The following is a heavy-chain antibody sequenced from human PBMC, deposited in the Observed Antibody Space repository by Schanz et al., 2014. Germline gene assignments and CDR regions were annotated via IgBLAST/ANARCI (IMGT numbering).Heavy chain of an antibody. D-gene: IGHD6-19*01. J-gene: IGHJ4*02. Sequence: QVQLQESGPGLVKPSETLSLTCTVSGGSISNYYWSWIRQPPGKGLEWIGYIYYTGSTSYNPSLKSRVTISLHPSKTQFSLKLTSLTAADTAVYYCARGVAGKAYWGQGTLVTVSS. CDR3: ARGVAGKAY. V-gene: IGHV4-59*01. CDR1: GGSISNYY. CDR2: IYYTGST.